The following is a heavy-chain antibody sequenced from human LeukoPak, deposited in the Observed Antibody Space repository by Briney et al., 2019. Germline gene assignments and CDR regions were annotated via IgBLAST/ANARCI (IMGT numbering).Heavy chain of an antibody. D-gene: IGHD1-26*01. Sequence: PGGSLRLSCAASGFTFSSYGMHWVRQAPGKGLEWVAFIWYDGSNKYYADSVKGRFTISRDNSKNTLYLQINSLRAEDTAVYYCARLSGSYRGFDYWGQGTLVTVSS. CDR2: IWYDGSNK. V-gene: IGHV3-33*01. J-gene: IGHJ4*02. CDR1: GFTFSSYG. CDR3: ARLSGSYRGFDY.